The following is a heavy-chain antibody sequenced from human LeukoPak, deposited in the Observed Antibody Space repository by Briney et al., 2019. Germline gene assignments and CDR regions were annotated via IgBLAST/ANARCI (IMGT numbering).Heavy chain of an antibody. Sequence: PSETLSLTCTVSGGSISSSRYHWGWTRQPPGTGLQWIGSIYYSGTTYYNPSLNSRVTISRDTSKNQFSLQLNSVTAADTAVYYCVRHDGRSRGTMGAWDYWGQGTLVTVSS. CDR2: IYYSGTT. V-gene: IGHV4-39*01. CDR3: VRHDGRSRGTMGAWDY. CDR1: GGSISSSRYH. J-gene: IGHJ4*02. D-gene: IGHD1-1*01.